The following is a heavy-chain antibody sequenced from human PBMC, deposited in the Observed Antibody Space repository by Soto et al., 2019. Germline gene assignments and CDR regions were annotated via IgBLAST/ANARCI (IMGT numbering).Heavy chain of an antibody. J-gene: IGHJ6*02. CDR1: GYTLTELS. Sequence: GASVKVSCKVSGYTLTELSMHWVRQAPGKGLEWMGGFDPEDGETIYAQKFQGRVTMTEDTSTDTAYMELSSLRSEDTAVYYCATGRSGDIVVVPAARYYYYYYGMDVWGQGXTVTVSS. D-gene: IGHD2-2*01. CDR3: ATGRSGDIVVVPAARYYYYYYGMDV. CDR2: FDPEDGET. V-gene: IGHV1-24*01.